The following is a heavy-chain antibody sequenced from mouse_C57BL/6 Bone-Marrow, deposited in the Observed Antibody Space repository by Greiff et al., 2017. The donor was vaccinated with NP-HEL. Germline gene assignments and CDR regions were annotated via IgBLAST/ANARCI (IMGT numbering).Heavy chain of an antibody. V-gene: IGHV5-4*01. CDR1: GFTFSSYA. Sequence: DVHLVESGGGLVKPGGSLKLSCAASGFTFSSYAMSWVRQTPEKRLEWVATISDGGSYTYYPDNVKGRFTISRDNAKNNLYLQMSHLKSEDTAMYYCARDHDGSSCLWYFDVWGTGTTVTVSS. J-gene: IGHJ1*03. CDR2: ISDGGSYT. CDR3: ARDHDGSSCLWYFDV. D-gene: IGHD1-1*01.